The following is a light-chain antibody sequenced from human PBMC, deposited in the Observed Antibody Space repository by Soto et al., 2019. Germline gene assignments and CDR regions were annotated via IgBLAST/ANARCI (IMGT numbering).Light chain of an antibody. CDR2: DAS. CDR1: QSVSSSS. V-gene: IGKV3D-20*01. J-gene: IGKJ5*01. CDR3: QQYGSSGIT. Sequence: EIVVTHSPSTLALSTGERATLSCGASQSVSSSSLAWYQQTPGLAPRLLIYDASKRVTGIPDRFSGSGSGTDFTLTISRLEPEDFAVYYCQQYGSSGITFGQGTRLEIK.